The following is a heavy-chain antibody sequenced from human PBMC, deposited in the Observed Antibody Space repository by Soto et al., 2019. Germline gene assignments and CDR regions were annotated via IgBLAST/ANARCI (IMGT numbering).Heavy chain of an antibody. CDR2: MRSKDNHYAT. CDR3: TPYDSSTFY. CDR1: GFTFSASA. V-gene: IGHV3-73*01. D-gene: IGHD3-22*01. Sequence: GGSLRLSCAASGFTFSASAVHWVRQASGKGLEWVGRMRSKDNHYATAYAASVKGRFTISRDDSKNTAFLQMNSLKTEDTAVYYCTPYDSSTFYWGQGTLVTVSS. J-gene: IGHJ4*02.